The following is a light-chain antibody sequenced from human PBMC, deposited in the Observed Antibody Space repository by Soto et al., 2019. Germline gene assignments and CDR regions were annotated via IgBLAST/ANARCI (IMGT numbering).Light chain of an antibody. J-gene: IGKJ1*01. CDR3: QQSYSNSRT. Sequence: DIQMTQSPSSLSASVGDRVTITCRASENIARYLNWYQQRPGKAPELLISAASSLQSGVPSRFSGGGSGTDFTLIISSLQPEDFATYYCQQSYSNSRTFGQGTKVEIK. V-gene: IGKV1-39*01. CDR1: ENIARY. CDR2: AAS.